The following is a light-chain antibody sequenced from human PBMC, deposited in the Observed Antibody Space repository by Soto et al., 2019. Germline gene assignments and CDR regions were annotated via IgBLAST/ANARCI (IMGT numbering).Light chain of an antibody. CDR3: HQLNSYPPT. CDR1: QGISSY. Sequence: IPLTQSPSSLSASVGDRVTITCRASQGISSYLAWYQQKPGKAPKFLIYAASTLQMGVPSRFSGSRSGTDFTLPISSLQPEDFATYFCHQLNSYPPTFGQGTELQIK. CDR2: AAS. J-gene: IGKJ2*01. V-gene: IGKV1-9*01.